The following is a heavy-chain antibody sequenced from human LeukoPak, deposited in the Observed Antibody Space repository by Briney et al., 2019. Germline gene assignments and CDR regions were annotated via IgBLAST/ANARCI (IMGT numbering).Heavy chain of an antibody. CDR1: GYTFTGYY. Sequence: ASVKVSCKASGYTFTGYYMHWVRQAPGQGLEWMGWINPNSGGTNYAQKFQGRVTMTRDTPISTAYMELSRLRSDDTAVYYCARLNDFWSGPIDYWGQGTLVTVSS. CDR3: ARLNDFWSGPIDY. J-gene: IGHJ4*02. D-gene: IGHD3-3*01. V-gene: IGHV1-2*02. CDR2: INPNSGGT.